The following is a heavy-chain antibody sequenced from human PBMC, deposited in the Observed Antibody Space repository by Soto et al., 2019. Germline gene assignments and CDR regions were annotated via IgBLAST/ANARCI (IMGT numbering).Heavy chain of an antibody. Sequence: GGSLRLSCAASGFTFSNAWMNWVRQAPGKGLEWVGRIKSKTDGGTTDYAAPVKGRFTISRDDSKNTLYLQMNSLKTEDTAVYYCTTAVGGYYDILTGYYNPQHRYYYYGMDVWGQGTTVTVSS. CDR3: TTAVGGYYDILTGYYNPQHRYYYYGMDV. CDR2: IKSKTDGGTT. J-gene: IGHJ6*02. D-gene: IGHD3-9*01. V-gene: IGHV3-15*07. CDR1: GFTFSNAW.